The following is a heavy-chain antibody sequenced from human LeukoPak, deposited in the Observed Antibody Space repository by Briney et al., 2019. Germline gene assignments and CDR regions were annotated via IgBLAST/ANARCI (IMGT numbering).Heavy chain of an antibody. CDR2: IKQDGSEK. J-gene: IGHJ4*02. Sequence: GGSLRLSCAASGFTFSSYWMSWVRQAPGKGLEWVANIKQDGSEKYYVDSVKGRFTISRDNAKNSLYLQMNSLRAEDTAVYYCARIIVGATTDSDFDYWGQGTLVTVSS. CDR1: GFTFSSYW. V-gene: IGHV3-7*02. D-gene: IGHD1-26*01. CDR3: ARIIVGATTDSDFDY.